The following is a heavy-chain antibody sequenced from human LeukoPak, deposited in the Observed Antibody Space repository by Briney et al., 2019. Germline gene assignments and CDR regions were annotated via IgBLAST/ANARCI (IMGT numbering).Heavy chain of an antibody. J-gene: IGHJ5*02. D-gene: IGHD3-10*01. V-gene: IGHV3-30*03. CDR2: ISYDGSNK. Sequence: GRSLRLSCAASGFTFSSNGMHWVRQAPGKGLECVAVISYDGSNKYYADSVKGRFTISRDNSKNTLYLQMNSLRAEDTAVYYCATRITMVRGVMNWFDPWGQGTLVTVSS. CDR1: GFTFSSNG. CDR3: ATRITMVRGVMNWFDP.